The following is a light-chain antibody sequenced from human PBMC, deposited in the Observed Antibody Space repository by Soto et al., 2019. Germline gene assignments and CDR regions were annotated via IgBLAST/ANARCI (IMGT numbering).Light chain of an antibody. CDR1: QTINTF. CDR2: DAS. CDR3: QQAFSAEWT. J-gene: IGKJ1*01. Sequence: DIQMTQSPSSLSASEGDRVTIFCRASQTINTFLSWHQQKPGKAPKLLIYDASTLQSGVPSRFSGSGSGTDFTLTISSLQPEDFATYFCQQAFSAEWTFGQGTKVDIK. V-gene: IGKV1-39*01.